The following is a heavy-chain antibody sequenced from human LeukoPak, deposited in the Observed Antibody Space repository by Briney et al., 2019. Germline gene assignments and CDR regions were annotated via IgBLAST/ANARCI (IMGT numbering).Heavy chain of an antibody. D-gene: IGHD2-15*01. CDR2: INHNGGT. Sequence: KPPETLSLTCTVYGGSFSGYYWSWIRQPPGRGLEWIGEINHNGGTNYNPSLKSRVTILIDTSKNQFSLKLSSVSAVDTAVYYCARRPRRELLSVLPRNPQDIVVGLPAHDAFDVWGRGTIVTVSS. V-gene: IGHV4-34*01. CDR3: ARRPRRELLSVLPRNPQDIVVGLPAHDAFDV. CDR1: GGSFSGYY. J-gene: IGHJ3*01.